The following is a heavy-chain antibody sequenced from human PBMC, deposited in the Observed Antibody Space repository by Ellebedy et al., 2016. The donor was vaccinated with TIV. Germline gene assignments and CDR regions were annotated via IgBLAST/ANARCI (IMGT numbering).Heavy chain of an antibody. V-gene: IGHV4-39*07. CDR2: IHYSGST. CDR1: GGSISSSSYY. Sequence: MPSETLSLTCTVSGGSISSSSYYWGWIRQPPGKGLEWIGSIHYSGSTYYNPSLKSRVTISVDTSKNQFSLNLSSVTAADTAVYYCARDPALPRGRFDTWGQGTLVTVSS. J-gene: IGHJ5*02. CDR3: ARDPALPRGRFDT.